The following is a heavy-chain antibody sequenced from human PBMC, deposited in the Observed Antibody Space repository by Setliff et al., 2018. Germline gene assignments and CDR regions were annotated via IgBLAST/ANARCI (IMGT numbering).Heavy chain of an antibody. CDR2: MNPNNDDT. J-gene: IGHJ4*02. Sequence: GPPVKVSCKASGYRFNTHDINWVRQAPGQGLEWMGWMNPNNDDTGSAHKFQDRVTMTVNRAISTAYLELSGLTPDDTAVYFCARGRGFSGLESTVDFFEYWGPGTLVTVSS. D-gene: IGHD6-19*01. CDR3: ARGRGFSGLESTVDFFEY. V-gene: IGHV1-8*01. CDR1: GYRFNTHD.